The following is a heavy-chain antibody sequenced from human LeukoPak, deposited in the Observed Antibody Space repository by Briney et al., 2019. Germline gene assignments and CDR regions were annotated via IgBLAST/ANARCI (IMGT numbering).Heavy chain of an antibody. V-gene: IGHV1-69*05. CDR2: IIPIFGTA. Sequence: SVKVSCKASGGTFSSYAISWVRQAPGQGLEWMGGIIPIFGTANYAQKFQGRVTITTDESTSTAYMELSSLRSEDTAVYYCATKGGCSSTSCYTPDYWGQGTLVTVSS. D-gene: IGHD2-2*02. CDR3: ATKGGCSSTSCYTPDY. J-gene: IGHJ4*02. CDR1: GGTFSSYA.